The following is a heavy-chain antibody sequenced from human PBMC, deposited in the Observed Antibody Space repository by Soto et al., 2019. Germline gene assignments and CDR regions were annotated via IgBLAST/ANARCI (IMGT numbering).Heavy chain of an antibody. Sequence: EVQLVESGGGLVQPAGSLRLSCAASGFTFSSYSMNWVRQAPGKGLEWVSYISSSSSTIYYADSVKGRFTISRDNAKNSLYLQMNSLRAEDTAVYYCARSDYGSGWVNDYWGQGTLVTVSS. V-gene: IGHV3-48*01. D-gene: IGHD3-10*01. CDR2: ISSSSSTI. CDR1: GFTFSSYS. CDR3: ARSDYGSGWVNDY. J-gene: IGHJ4*02.